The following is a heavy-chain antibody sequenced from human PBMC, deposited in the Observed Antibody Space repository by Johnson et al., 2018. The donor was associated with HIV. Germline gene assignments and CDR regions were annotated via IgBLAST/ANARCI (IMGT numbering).Heavy chain of an antibody. D-gene: IGHD3-22*01. J-gene: IGHJ3*02. V-gene: IGHV3-33*06. CDR2: IWYDGSNK. CDR1: GFTFSSYG. Sequence: QVQLVESGGGVVQPGRSLRLSCVASGFTFSSYGMHWVRQAPGKGLEWVAAIWYDGSNKYYADSVKGRFTISRDNSRKTLYLQMNSLRADDTAVYYCAKTYYYDSSGSRAFDIWGQGTMVTVSS. CDR3: AKTYYYDSSGSRAFDI.